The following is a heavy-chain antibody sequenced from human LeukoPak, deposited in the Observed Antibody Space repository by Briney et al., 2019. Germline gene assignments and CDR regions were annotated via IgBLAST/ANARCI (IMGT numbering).Heavy chain of an antibody. CDR3: AGVNLYYNYMDV. D-gene: IGHD1-14*01. CDR1: GYTFTRYG. CDR2: IRVDNGDT. J-gene: IGHJ6*03. V-gene: IGHV1-18*01. Sequence: ASEKVSCKASGYTFTRYGISWVRQAPGQGLEWMGWIRVDNGDTDNAQKFQGRVTITTDTSSTTIYMELRSLRSDDTAVYYCAGVNLYYNYMDVWGKGTAVTVSS.